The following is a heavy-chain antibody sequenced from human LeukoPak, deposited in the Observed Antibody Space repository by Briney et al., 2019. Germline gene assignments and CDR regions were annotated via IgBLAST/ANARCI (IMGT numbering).Heavy chain of an antibody. Sequence: GESLKISCKGSGYRFTDYWIGWVRQMPGKGLEWMGIIYPGDSDTRYSPSFQGQVTISVDKSINTAHLQWGSLKASDTAMYYCARGAAGTIPDYYYFGMDIWGQGTTVTVSS. CDR2: IYPGDSDT. V-gene: IGHV5-51*01. J-gene: IGHJ6*02. D-gene: IGHD1-7*01. CDR1: GYRFTDYW. CDR3: ARGAAGTIPDYYYFGMDI.